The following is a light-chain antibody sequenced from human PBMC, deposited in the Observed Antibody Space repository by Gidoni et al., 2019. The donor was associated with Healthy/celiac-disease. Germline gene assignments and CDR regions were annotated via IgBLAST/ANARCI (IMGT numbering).Light chain of an antibody. J-gene: IGKJ3*01. CDR3: QQYGRS. CDR2: GAS. Sequence: ELVLTQSPGTLSLSPGERATLSCRASQSVSSSYLAWYQQKPGQAPRLLIYGASSRATGIPDRISGSGSGTDFTLTISRLDPEDFAVYYCQQYGRSFXPXTKVXIK. CDR1: QSVSSSY. V-gene: IGKV3-20*01.